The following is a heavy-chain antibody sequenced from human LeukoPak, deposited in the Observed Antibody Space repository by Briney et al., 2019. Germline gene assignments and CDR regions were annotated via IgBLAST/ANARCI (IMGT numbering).Heavy chain of an antibody. CDR1: GFTFSSYG. Sequence: PGGSLRLSCAASGFTFSSYGMHWVRQAPGKGLEWVAFIRYDGSNKYYADSVKGRFTISRDNPKNTLYLQMNSLRAEDTAVYYCAKDSMVQLERLGAFDIWGQGTMVTVSS. V-gene: IGHV3-30*02. CDR3: AKDSMVQLERLGAFDI. CDR2: IRYDGSNK. J-gene: IGHJ3*02. D-gene: IGHD1-1*01.